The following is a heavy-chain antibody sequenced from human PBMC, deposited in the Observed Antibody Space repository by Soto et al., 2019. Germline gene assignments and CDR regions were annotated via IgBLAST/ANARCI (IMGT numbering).Heavy chain of an antibody. CDR3: ASGFESGYDYGSNSVY. Sequence: EASVKVSCKASGGTFSSYAISWVRQAPGQGLEWMGGIIPIFGTANYAQKFQGRVTITADESTSTAYMELSSLRSEDTAVYYCASGFESGYDYGSNSVYWGQGTLVTVS. J-gene: IGHJ4*02. CDR2: IIPIFGTA. D-gene: IGHD5-12*01. CDR1: GGTFSSYA. V-gene: IGHV1-69*13.